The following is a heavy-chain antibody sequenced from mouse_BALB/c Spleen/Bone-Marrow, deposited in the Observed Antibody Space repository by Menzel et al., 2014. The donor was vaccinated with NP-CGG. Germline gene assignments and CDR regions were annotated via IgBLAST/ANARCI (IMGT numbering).Heavy chain of an antibody. CDR1: GYTFTSYY. CDR2: INPSNGGT. CDR3: TRGRRDAMDY. J-gene: IGHJ4*01. Sequence: QVQLKQSGAELVKPGASVRLSCKASGYTFTSYYMYWVKQRPGQGLEWIGEINPSNGGTNFNEKFKSKATLTVDKSSSTAYMQLSSLTSEDSAVYYCTRGRRDAMDYWGQGTSVTASS. V-gene: IGHV1S81*02.